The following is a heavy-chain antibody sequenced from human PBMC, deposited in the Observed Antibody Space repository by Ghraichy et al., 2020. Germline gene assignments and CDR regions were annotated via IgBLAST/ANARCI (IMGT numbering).Heavy chain of an antibody. J-gene: IGHJ6*02. Sequence: GGSLRLSCAASGFTFSNYWMTWVRQAPGKGLEWVANIRQDGNEKYCVDSVKGRFTISRDNAKNSLYLQMNSLRAEDTAIYYCVRPRQPYYYYAIDVWGQGTTVTVSS. CDR3: VRPRQPYYYYAIDV. V-gene: IGHV3-7*01. CDR1: GFTFSNYW. D-gene: IGHD1-1*01. CDR2: IRQDGNEK.